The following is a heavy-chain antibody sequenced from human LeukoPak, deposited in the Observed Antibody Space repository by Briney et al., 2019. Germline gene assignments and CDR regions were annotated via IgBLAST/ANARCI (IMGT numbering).Heavy chain of an antibody. CDR2: IAYDGSEK. Sequence: PGGSLRLSCAASGFTFSGYWMTWVRQAPGTRLEWVASIAYDGSEKYYVDSVKGRFTIFRDNTNNSLFLQMNSLRAEDTAVYYCARGGSTDFRGQGTLVTVSS. CDR3: ARGGSTDF. V-gene: IGHV3-7*01. CDR1: GFTFSGYW. J-gene: IGHJ4*02. D-gene: IGHD3-16*01.